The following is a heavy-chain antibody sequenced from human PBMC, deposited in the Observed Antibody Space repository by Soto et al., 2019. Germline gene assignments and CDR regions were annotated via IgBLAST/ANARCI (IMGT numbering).Heavy chain of an antibody. Sequence: SETLSLTCTVSGGPITNYWSWIRQHPGKGLEWIGYIYDSGSTYYNPSLKSRVTMSLDTSKNQLSLKLPSVTAADTAVYYCARVNLDYVTGMDVWGQGTTVTVSS. CDR1: GGPITNY. CDR3: ARVNLDYVTGMDV. J-gene: IGHJ6*02. D-gene: IGHD4-17*01. V-gene: IGHV4-31*03. CDR2: IYDSGST.